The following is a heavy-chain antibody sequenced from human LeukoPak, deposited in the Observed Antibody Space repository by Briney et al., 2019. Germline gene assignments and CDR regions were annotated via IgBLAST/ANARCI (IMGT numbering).Heavy chain of an antibody. CDR2: IYPHDSDT. V-gene: IGHV5-51*01. Sequence: PGESLKISCKGSGYSFTNYWIGWVRQMPGKGLEWMGIIYPHDSDTRYSPSFQGQVTISADKSITTAYLQWSSLKASDTAIYYCARQSTGYSSGWSSGGKDYWGQGTLVTVSS. D-gene: IGHD6-19*01. CDR1: GYSFTNYW. J-gene: IGHJ4*02. CDR3: ARQSTGYSSGWSSGGKDY.